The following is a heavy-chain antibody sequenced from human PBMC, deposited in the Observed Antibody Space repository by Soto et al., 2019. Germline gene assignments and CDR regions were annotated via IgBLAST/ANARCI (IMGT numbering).Heavy chain of an antibody. CDR2: IKSKTDGGTT. Sequence: GGSLRLSCAASGFTFSNAWMSWVRQAPGKGLEWVGRIKSKTDGGTTDYAAPVKGRFTISRDDSKNTLYLQMNSLKTEDTAVYYCTASSLVGATSFDYWGQGTLVTVSS. J-gene: IGHJ4*02. CDR1: GFTFSNAW. V-gene: IGHV3-15*01. D-gene: IGHD1-26*01. CDR3: TASSLVGATSFDY.